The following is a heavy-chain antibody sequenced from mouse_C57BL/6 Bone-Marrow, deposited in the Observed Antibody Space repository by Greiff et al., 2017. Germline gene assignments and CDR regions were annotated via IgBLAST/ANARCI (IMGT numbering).Heavy chain of an antibody. J-gene: IGHJ3*01. CDR2: IYPRSGNT. CDR3: ASYPAWFAY. CDR1: GYTFTSYG. D-gene: IGHD6-5*01. Sequence: QVQLQQSGAELARPGASVKLSCKASGYTFTSYGISWVKQRTGQGLEWIGEIYPRSGNTYYNEKFKGKATLTADQSSSTASMVHRSLSSEDSAVYFCASYPAWFAYWGQGTLVTVSA. V-gene: IGHV1-81*01.